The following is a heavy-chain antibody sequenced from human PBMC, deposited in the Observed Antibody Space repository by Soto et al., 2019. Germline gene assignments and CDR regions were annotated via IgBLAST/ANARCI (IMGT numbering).Heavy chain of an antibody. D-gene: IGHD1-1*01. V-gene: IGHV1-18*01. CDR2: ISAHNGNT. J-gene: IGHJ4*02. CDR1: GYGFTTYG. Sequence: QVHLVQSGAEVKKPGASVKVSCKGSGYGFTTYGITWVRQAPGQGLEWMAWISAHNGNTNYAQKLHGRVTVTRDTSTSTAYMELRSQRSDDTAVYYCARGRYGDYWGQGALVTVSS. CDR3: ARGRYGDY.